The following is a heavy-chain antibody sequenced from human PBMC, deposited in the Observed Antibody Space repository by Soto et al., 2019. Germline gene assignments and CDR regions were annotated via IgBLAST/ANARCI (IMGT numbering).Heavy chain of an antibody. CDR3: ARDTMIVVVMDYYGMDV. V-gene: IGHV3-33*01. Sequence: PGGSLRLSCAASGFTFSSYGMHWVRQAPGKGLEWVAVIWYDGSNKYYADSVKGRFTISRDNSKNTLYLQMNSLRAEDTAVYYCARDTMIVVVMDYYGMDVWGQGTTVTVSS. CDR1: GFTFSSYG. D-gene: IGHD3-22*01. J-gene: IGHJ6*02. CDR2: IWYDGSNK.